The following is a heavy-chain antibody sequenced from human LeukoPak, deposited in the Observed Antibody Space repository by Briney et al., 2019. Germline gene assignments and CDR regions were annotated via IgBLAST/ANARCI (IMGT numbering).Heavy chain of an antibody. J-gene: IGHJ4*02. Sequence: SQTLSLTCTVSGGSISSGSYYWSWIRQPAGKGLEWIGRIYTSGSTNYNPSLKSRVTISVDTSKNQFSLKLSSVTAADTAVYYCASAAAGLDPFDYWGQGTLVTVSS. CDR3: ASAAAGLDPFDY. CDR1: GGSISSGSYY. CDR2: IYTSGST. D-gene: IGHD6-13*01. V-gene: IGHV4-61*02.